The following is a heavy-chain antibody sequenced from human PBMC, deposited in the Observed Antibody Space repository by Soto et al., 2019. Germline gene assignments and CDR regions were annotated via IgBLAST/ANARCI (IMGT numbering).Heavy chain of an antibody. Sequence: EVQLLESGGGLVQPGGSLRLSCAASGFTFSSYAMRWVRQGPGKGLEWLSVIGGSGGTTKYADSVKGRFTISRDNSKNTLCLQMNRLRVEDTAVYYYAKGRSCQTTSCYLGNDYWGQGALVTVSS. CDR1: GFTFSSYA. CDR3: AKGRSCQTTSCYLGNDY. V-gene: IGHV3-23*01. CDR2: IGGSGGTT. J-gene: IGHJ4*02. D-gene: IGHD2-2*01.